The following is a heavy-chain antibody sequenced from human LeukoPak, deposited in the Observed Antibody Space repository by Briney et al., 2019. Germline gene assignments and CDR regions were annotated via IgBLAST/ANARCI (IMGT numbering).Heavy chain of an antibody. J-gene: IGHJ4*02. D-gene: IGHD2-15*01. CDR3: ARGGVVVGGCDFDY. V-gene: IGHV4-39*01. CDR2: IYYSGST. Sequence: PSETLSLTCTVSGGSISSSSYYWGWIRQPPGKGLEWIGSIYYSGSTYYNPSLKSRVTISVDTSKNQFSLKLSSVTAADTAVYYCARGGVVVGGCDFDYWGQGTLVTVSS. CDR1: GGSISSSSYY.